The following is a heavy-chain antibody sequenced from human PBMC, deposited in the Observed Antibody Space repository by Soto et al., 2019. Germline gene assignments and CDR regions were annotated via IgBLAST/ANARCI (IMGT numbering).Heavy chain of an antibody. D-gene: IGHD2-15*01. CDR2: ISDTGTT. J-gene: IGHJ4*02. CDR1: GGSVSSGGHY. V-gene: IGHV4-61*08. Sequence: PSETLSLTCSVSGGSVSSGGHYWSWIRQPPGKGLEWIAYISDTGTTNYNPSLKSRVTISLDMSKNRVSLRLDSVTAADTAVYYCASASGYCSGGSCYAVWGQGTLVTVS. CDR3: ASASGYCSGGSCYAV.